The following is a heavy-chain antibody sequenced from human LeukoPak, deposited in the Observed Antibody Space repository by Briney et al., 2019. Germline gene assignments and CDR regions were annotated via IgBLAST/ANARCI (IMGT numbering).Heavy chain of an antibody. D-gene: IGHD6-19*01. Sequence: TGGSLRLSCAASGFTVRSNYMSWVRQAPGKGLEWVSVICSGGSTYYADSVKGRFTLSRDNSKNTLYLQMNSLRAEDTAVYYCARGRAAVAVSSDWFDPWGQGTLVTVSS. V-gene: IGHV3-66*01. CDR2: ICSGGST. CDR1: GFTVRSNY. CDR3: ARGRAAVAVSSDWFDP. J-gene: IGHJ5*02.